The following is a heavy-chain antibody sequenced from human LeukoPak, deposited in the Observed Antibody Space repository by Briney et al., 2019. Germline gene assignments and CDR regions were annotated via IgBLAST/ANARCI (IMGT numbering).Heavy chain of an antibody. CDR1: VYIFTRLH. V-gene: IGHV1-2*02. CDR2: ITPHSGDT. D-gene: IGHD3-10*01. CDR3: GRIFYVGSGRAIDSDV. Sequence: SVKVSCKASVYIFTRLHIHGVTEAWRKGFECMGWITPHSGDTDYAQKFQDRDTMTRDTSIRTPYMEQRGLISEDTRMYYCGRIFYVGSGRAIDSDVWGKRTTLTVSP. J-gene: IGHJ6*04.